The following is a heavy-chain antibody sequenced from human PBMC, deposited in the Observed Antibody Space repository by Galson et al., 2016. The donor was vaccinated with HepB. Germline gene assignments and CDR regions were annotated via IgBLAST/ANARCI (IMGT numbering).Heavy chain of an antibody. CDR2: IYYTGGT. V-gene: IGHV4-31*03. J-gene: IGHJ5*02. CDR3: ARGGDNWIRPWFDP. D-gene: IGHD1-20*01. Sequence: TLSLTCTVSGASISSVDHYWTWIRLHPGKGLEWIGYIYYTGGTYYNLSLKSRLSMSVDTSKNQFSLKLNSVTAADTAVYYCARGGDNWIRPWFDPWGQGTLVTVSS. CDR1: GASISSVDHY.